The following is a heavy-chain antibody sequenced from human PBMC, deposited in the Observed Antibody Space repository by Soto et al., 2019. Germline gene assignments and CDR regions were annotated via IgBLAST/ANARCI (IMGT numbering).Heavy chain of an antibody. D-gene: IGHD2-15*01. CDR1: GFSLSTSGVG. Sequence: GSGPTLVNPTQTLTLTCTFSGFSLSTSGVGVGWIRQPPGKALEWLALIYWDDDKRYSPSLKSRLTITKDTSKNQVVLTMTNMDPVDTATYYCAHRPYCSGGSCYHYGMDVWGQGTTVTVSS. V-gene: IGHV2-5*02. J-gene: IGHJ6*02. CDR3: AHRPYCSGGSCYHYGMDV. CDR2: IYWDDDK.